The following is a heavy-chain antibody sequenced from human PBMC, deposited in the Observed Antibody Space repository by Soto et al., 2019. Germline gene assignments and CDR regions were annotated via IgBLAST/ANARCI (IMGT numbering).Heavy chain of an antibody. CDR1: GYTFTDHY. D-gene: IGHD2-15*01. CDR2: INPKSGGT. V-gene: IGHV1-2*02. Sequence: ASVEVSCKSSGYTFTDHYIHWVRQAPGPGLEWMGWINPKSGGTNYAQKFQGRVTMTRDTSISTAYLDLSGLSSNDTAMYFCARWGQEYXSGGSCSRHDNSYGMDVWGQGTTVTVSS. CDR3: ARWGQEYXSGGSCSRHDNSYGMDV. J-gene: IGHJ6*02.